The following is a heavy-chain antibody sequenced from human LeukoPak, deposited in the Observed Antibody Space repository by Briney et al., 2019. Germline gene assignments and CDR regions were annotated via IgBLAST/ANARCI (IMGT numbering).Heavy chain of an antibody. V-gene: IGHV3-7*01. CDR3: AKDVGQWRNHFDY. D-gene: IGHD6-19*01. CDR1: GFSFSSYW. Sequence: PGGSLRLSCAASGFSFSSYWMKWVRQDPGKGLEWVANIKEDGSQKYYVDSVKGRFTISRDNAKNSLYLQMNSLRAEDTAVYYCAKDVGQWRNHFDYWGQGTLVTVSS. J-gene: IGHJ4*02. CDR2: IKEDGSQK.